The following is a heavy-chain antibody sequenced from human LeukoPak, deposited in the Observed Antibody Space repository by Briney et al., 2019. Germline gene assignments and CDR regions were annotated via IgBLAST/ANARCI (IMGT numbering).Heavy chain of an antibody. Sequence: ASVKVSCKAPGYTFTSYDINWVRQATGQGLEWMGWMNPNSGNTGYAQKFQGRVTITRNTSISTAYMELSSLRSEDTAVYYCARVSDSSGYSSDYWGQGTLVTVSS. V-gene: IGHV1-8*03. CDR1: GYTFTSYD. CDR3: ARVSDSSGYSSDY. CDR2: MNPNSGNT. D-gene: IGHD3-22*01. J-gene: IGHJ4*02.